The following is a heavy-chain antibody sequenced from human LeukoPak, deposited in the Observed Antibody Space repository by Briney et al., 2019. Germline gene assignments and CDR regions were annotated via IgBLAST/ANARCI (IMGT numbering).Heavy chain of an antibody. CDR2: IYYSGST. CDR3: ATLSWIQLWLSH. CDR1: GGSISSGGYY. V-gene: IGHV4-31*03. Sequence: SETLSLTCTVSGGSISSGGYYWSWIRQHPGKGLEWIGYIYYSGSTYYNPSLKSRVTISVDTSKNQFSLKLSSVTAADTAVYYCATLSWIQLWLSHWGQGTLVTVSS. J-gene: IGHJ4*02. D-gene: IGHD5-18*01.